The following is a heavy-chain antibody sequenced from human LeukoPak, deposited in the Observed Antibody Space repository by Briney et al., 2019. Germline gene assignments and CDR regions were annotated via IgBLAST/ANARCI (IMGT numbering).Heavy chain of an antibody. Sequence: GASVKVSCKASGYTFTGYYMHWVRQAPGQGLEWMGGINPNSGGTNYAQKFQGRVTMTRDTSIRTAYMELSRLRSDDTAVYYCARLGFGYDSSGYYFPFDYWGQGTLVTVSS. D-gene: IGHD3-22*01. J-gene: IGHJ4*02. CDR3: ARLGFGYDSSGYYFPFDY. V-gene: IGHV1-2*02. CDR1: GYTFTGYY. CDR2: INPNSGGT.